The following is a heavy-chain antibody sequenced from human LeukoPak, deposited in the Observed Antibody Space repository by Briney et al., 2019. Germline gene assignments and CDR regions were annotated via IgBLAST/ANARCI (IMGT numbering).Heavy chain of an antibody. CDR2: ISWNSGSI. CDR1: GFTFDDYA. CDR3: AKDGIAAAFDAFDI. V-gene: IGHV3-9*01. D-gene: IGHD6-13*01. Sequence: GRSLRLSCAASGFTFDDYAMHWVRQAPAKGLEWVSGISWNSGSIGYADSAKGRFTISRDNAKNSLYLQMNSLRAEDTALYYCAKDGIAAAFDAFDIWGQGTMVTVSS. J-gene: IGHJ3*02.